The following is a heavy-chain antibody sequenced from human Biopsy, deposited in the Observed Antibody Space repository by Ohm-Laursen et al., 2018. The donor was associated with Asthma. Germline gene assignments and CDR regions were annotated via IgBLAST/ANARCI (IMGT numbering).Heavy chain of an antibody. D-gene: IGHD3-3*01. J-gene: IGHJ1*01. V-gene: IGHV3-7*01. Sequence: SLRLSCSASGFTFSSYGMDWVRQVPGQGLEWVANIKHDGSEKNHVDSLKGRFTISRDNAKNLLFLQMNSLRAEDTAVYYCARTFHFWSPYHAEHYQLWGQGTLVTVSS. CDR3: ARTFHFWSPYHAEHYQL. CDR1: GFTFSSYG. CDR2: IKHDGSEK.